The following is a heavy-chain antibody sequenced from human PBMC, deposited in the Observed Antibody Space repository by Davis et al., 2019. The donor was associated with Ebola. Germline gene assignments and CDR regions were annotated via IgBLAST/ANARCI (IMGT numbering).Heavy chain of an antibody. V-gene: IGHV1-8*01. Sequence: ASVTVSCKASGYTFTSYDMSWVRQAPGQGLEWMGWMSPSTGNTGYAQKFQGRVTMTRNISISTAYMELSSLRSDDTAVYYCARGQIGYSGRFRFDSWGQGTLVTVSS. D-gene: IGHD5-12*01. CDR2: MSPSTGNT. J-gene: IGHJ4*02. CDR1: GYTFTSYD. CDR3: ARGQIGYSGRFRFDS.